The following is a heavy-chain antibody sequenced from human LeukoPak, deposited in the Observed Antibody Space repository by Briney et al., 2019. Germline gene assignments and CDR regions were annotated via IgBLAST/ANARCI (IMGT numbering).Heavy chain of an antibody. CDR3: AIFLYSGSYYNY. J-gene: IGHJ4*02. CDR1: GFTFSSYW. V-gene: IGHV3-7*01. D-gene: IGHD1-26*01. Sequence: GGSLRLSCAASGFTFSSYWMSWVRQAPGKGLEWVANIKRDGSEKYYVDSVKGRFTISRDNAKNSLYLQMNSLRAEDTAVYYCAIFLYSGSYYNYWGQGTLVTVTS. CDR2: IKRDGSEK.